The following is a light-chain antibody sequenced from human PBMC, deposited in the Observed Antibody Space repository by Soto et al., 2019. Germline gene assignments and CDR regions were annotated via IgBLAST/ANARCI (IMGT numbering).Light chain of an antibody. Sequence: QSVLAQPASVSGSPGQSIAISCTGTSSDVGGYNYVSWYQQHPGKAPKLLISEVSIRPSGVSDRFSGSKSGNTASLTISGLQTEDEADYYCSSFTSAYTIVFGSGTKGTVL. V-gene: IGLV2-14*01. J-gene: IGLJ1*01. CDR1: SSDVGGYNY. CDR2: EVS. CDR3: SSFTSAYTIV.